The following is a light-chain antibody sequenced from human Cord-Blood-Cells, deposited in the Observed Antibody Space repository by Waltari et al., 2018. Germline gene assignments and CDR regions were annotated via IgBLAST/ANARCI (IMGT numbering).Light chain of an antibody. CDR3: CSYAGSYTWV. J-gene: IGLJ3*02. CDR2: DVS. V-gene: IGLV2-11*01. Sequence: QPALTQPRSVSGSPGQSVTLSCTGTSSDVGGYNSVSWYQQHPGNAPKRMIYDVSRRPSGVPDRFSGSKSGNTASLTISGLQAEDEADYYCCSYAGSYTWVFGGGTKLTVL. CDR1: SSDVGGYNS.